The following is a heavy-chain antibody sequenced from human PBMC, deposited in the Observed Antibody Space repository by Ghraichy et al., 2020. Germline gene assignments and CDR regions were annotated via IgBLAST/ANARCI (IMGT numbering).Heavy chain of an antibody. Sequence: LSLTCAASGFTFSSYAMSWVRQAPGKGLEWVSAISGSGGSTYYADSVKGRFTISRDNSKNTLYLQMNSLRAEDTAVYYCAKDLRDFWSGYFVYWGQGTLVTVSS. CDR3: AKDLRDFWSGYFVY. CDR1: GFTFSSYA. V-gene: IGHV3-23*01. J-gene: IGHJ4*02. CDR2: ISGSGGST. D-gene: IGHD3-3*01.